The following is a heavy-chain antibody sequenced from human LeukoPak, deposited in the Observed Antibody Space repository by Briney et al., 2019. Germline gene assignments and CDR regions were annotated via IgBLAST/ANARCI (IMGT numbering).Heavy chain of an antibody. CDR2: IGSVSDTI. J-gene: IGHJ4*01. CDR3: VSGGDYHVRLCTY. CDR1: GFTFNTYA. V-gene: IGHV3-23*01. Sequence: GGSLRLSCAASGFTFNTYAMSWVRQAPGKGLEWVSIIGSVSDTIYYADSVKGRFTISRDNSKNTLYLQMNSLTAEDTAIYYCVSGGDYHVRLCTYWGQGTLVTVSS. D-gene: IGHD4-17*01.